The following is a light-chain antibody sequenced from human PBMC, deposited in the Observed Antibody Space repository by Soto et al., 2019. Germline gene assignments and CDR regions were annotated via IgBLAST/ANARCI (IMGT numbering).Light chain of an antibody. Sequence: EIVMRQSTATLSVSSGERATLSCRASQSVSSNLAWYQQKPCQAPRLLIYGASTRATGIPARFSGSGSGTDFPLTISILEPEDSAVYYCQQYGSSAWRFGQGTKVDIK. V-gene: IGKV3-20*01. CDR3: QQYGSSAWR. CDR2: GAS. J-gene: IGKJ1*01. CDR1: QSVSSN.